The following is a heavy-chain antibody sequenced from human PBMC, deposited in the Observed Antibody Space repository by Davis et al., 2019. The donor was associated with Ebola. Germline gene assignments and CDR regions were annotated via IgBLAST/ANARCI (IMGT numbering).Heavy chain of an antibody. CDR3: ARGAYGDYIVKAFDI. V-gene: IGHV3-30*04. J-gene: IGHJ3*02. D-gene: IGHD4-17*01. CDR1: GFTFSSYT. CDR2: ISYDEDNN. Sequence: GGSLRLSCAASGFTFSSYTLHWVRQAPGKGLEWVAVISYDEDNNYHADSVQGRFTISRDNSKNTLYLQMNSLRAEDTAIYYCARGAYGDYIVKAFDIWGQGTKVTVSS.